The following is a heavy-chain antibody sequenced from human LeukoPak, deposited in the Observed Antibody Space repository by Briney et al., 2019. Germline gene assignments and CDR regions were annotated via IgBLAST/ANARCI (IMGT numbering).Heavy chain of an antibody. Sequence: GGSLRLSCAASGFTFDDYAMHWVRQAPGKGLEWVSLISWDGGSTYYADSVKGRFTISRDNSKNSLYLQMNSLRAEDTAVYYCAKGKASGWYIVDYWGQGTLVTVSS. D-gene: IGHD6-19*01. V-gene: IGHV3-43D*03. J-gene: IGHJ4*02. CDR1: GFTFDDYA. CDR3: AKGKASGWYIVDY. CDR2: ISWDGGST.